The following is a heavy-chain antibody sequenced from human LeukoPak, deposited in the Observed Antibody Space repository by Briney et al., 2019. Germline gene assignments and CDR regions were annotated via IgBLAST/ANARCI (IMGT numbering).Heavy chain of an antibody. J-gene: IGHJ4*02. V-gene: IGHV3-23*01. CDR3: AKEGCYDSSGYYPLGYFDY. CDR2: XSGXGGGT. Sequence: AMXWVXQAPXKGLEWVSAXSGXGGGTYYADSVKGRVTISRDNSKNTLYLQMNSLRAEDTAVYYCAKEGCYDSSGYYPLGYFDYWGQGTLVTVSS. CDR1: A. D-gene: IGHD3-22*01.